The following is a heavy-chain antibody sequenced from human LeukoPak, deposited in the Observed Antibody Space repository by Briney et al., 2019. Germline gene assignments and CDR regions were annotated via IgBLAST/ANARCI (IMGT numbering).Heavy chain of an antibody. CDR2: VYSSGNT. CDR1: GGSISSYY. J-gene: IGHJ4*02. D-gene: IGHD6-13*01. CDR3: AREGAGTWVGFDY. Sequence: SETLSLTCTVSGGSISSYYWSWIRQPAGKGLEWIGRVYSSGNTNYNPSLKSRVTMSVDSSKNQFPLKLSSVTAADTAVYYCAREGAGTWVGFDYWGQGTLVTVSS. V-gene: IGHV4-4*07.